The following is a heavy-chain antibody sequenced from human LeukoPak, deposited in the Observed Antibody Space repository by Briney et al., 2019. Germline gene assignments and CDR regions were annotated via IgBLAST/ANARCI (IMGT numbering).Heavy chain of an antibody. Sequence: SETLSLTYTISGASIRGFYWIWIRQPPGKGLEWIGSINYSGSTNYDPPLKSRVTISMDTSKNRMSLNLISVTAADTAVYYCARDPIHRDDYNADWGQGALVSVSS. CDR3: ARDPIHRDDYNAD. CDR2: INYSGST. D-gene: IGHD5-24*01. J-gene: IGHJ4*02. CDR1: GASIRGFY. V-gene: IGHV4-59*01.